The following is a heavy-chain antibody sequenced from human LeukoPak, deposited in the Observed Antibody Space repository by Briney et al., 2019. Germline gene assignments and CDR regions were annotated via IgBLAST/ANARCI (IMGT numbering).Heavy chain of an antibody. CDR3: AELGITMIGGV. CDR1: GFTFSTYE. V-gene: IGHV3-48*03. Sequence: GGSLRLSCAASGFTFSTYEINWVRQAPGKGLEWLSHISTSGSSIHYADSVKGRFTISRDNAKSSLYLQMNSLRAEDTAVYYCAELGITMIGGVWGKGTTVTISS. CDR2: ISTSGSSI. J-gene: IGHJ6*04. D-gene: IGHD3-10*02.